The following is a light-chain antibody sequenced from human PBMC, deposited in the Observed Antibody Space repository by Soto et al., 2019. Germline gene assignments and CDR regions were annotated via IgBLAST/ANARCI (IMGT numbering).Light chain of an antibody. CDR3: CSYTSSSTLV. CDR2: DVS. V-gene: IGLV2-14*01. Sequence: QSALTQPASVSGSPGQSITISCTGTSSDVGYDNYVSWFQQHPGKAPKLMIYDVSDRPSGVSNRFSGSKSGNTASLTISGLQAEDEADYYCCSYTSSSTLVFGTGTKLTVL. CDR1: SSDVGYDNY. J-gene: IGLJ1*01.